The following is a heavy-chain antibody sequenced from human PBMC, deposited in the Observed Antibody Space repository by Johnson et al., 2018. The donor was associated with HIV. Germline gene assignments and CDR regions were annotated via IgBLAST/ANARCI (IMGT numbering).Heavy chain of an antibody. J-gene: IGHJ3*02. V-gene: IGHV3-15*01. CDR3: ARQSLRAFDI. CDR2: IKSKTDGGTT. Sequence: VQLMESGGDLVQPGGSLRLSCGASGFSFRSHWMSWVRQAPGKGLEWVGRIKSKTDGGTTDYAAPVKGRFTISRDDSKNTLYLQMNSLRAEDTAVYYCARQSLRAFDIWGQGTMVTVSS. CDR1: GFSFRSHW. D-gene: IGHD5-24*01.